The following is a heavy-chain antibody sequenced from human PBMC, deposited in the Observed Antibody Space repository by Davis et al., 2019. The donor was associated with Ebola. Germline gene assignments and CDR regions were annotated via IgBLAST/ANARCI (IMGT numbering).Heavy chain of an antibody. CDR3: ARSSRKFCSSTSCYANFDS. D-gene: IGHD2-2*01. CDR1: GGTFSSYA. Sequence: SVKVSCKASGGTFSSYAISWVRQAPGQGLEWMGGIIPMFSTAHYAQNFQGRVTITADESASTAYVELSSLRFEDTAVYYCARSSRKFCSSTSCYANFDSWGQGTLVTVSS. J-gene: IGHJ4*02. V-gene: IGHV1-69*13. CDR2: IIPMFSTA.